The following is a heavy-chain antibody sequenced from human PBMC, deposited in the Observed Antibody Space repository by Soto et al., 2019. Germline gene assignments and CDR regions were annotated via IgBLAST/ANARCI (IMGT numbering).Heavy chain of an antibody. CDR2: IYYSGST. Sequence: SETLSLTCTVSGGSISSSSYYWGWIRQPPGKGLEWIGSIYYSGSTYYNPSLKSRVTISVDTSKNQFSLKLSSVTAADTAVYYCARPIFNYYDSSGYYRDRAFDIWGQGTVVTVSS. D-gene: IGHD3-22*01. CDR3: ARPIFNYYDSSGYYRDRAFDI. J-gene: IGHJ3*02. CDR1: GGSISSSSYY. V-gene: IGHV4-39*01.